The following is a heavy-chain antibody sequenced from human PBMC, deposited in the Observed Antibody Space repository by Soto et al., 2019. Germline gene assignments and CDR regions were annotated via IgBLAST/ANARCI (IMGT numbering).Heavy chain of an antibody. CDR2: IYYSGST. V-gene: IGHV4-59*08. J-gene: IGHJ4*02. Sequence: PETLSLTCTVSGGSISSYYWSWIRQPPGKGLEWIGYIYYSGSTNYNPSLKSRVTISVDTSKNQFSLKLSSVTAADTAVYYCARHEGYCSSTSCYAGDFDYWGQGTLVTVSS. CDR1: GGSISSYY. D-gene: IGHD2-2*01. CDR3: ARHEGYCSSTSCYAGDFDY.